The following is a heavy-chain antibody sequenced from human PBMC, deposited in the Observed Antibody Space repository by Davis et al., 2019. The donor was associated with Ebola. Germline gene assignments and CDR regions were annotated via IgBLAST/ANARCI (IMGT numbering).Heavy chain of an antibody. Sequence: PSETLSLTCTVSGGSISSSSYYWGWIRQPPGKGLEWIGSIYYSGSTYYNPSLKSRVTISVDTSKNQFSLKLSSVTAADTAVYYCATLGLRRSTMAHDDYWGQGTLVTVSS. J-gene: IGHJ4*02. CDR3: ATLGLRRSTMAHDDY. V-gene: IGHV4-39*01. CDR1: GGSISSSSYY. CDR2: IYYSGST. D-gene: IGHD5-24*01.